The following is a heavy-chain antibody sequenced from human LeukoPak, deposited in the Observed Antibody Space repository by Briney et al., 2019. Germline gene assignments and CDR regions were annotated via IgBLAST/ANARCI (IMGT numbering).Heavy chain of an antibody. CDR2: IIPIFGTA. Sequence: GSSVKVSCKASGGTFSSYAISWVRQAPRQGLEWMGGIIPIFGTANYAQKFQGRVTITTDESTSTAYMELSSLRSEDTAVYYCARARAVAGNGDFDYWGQGTLVTVSS. CDR3: ARARAVAGNGDFDY. D-gene: IGHD6-19*01. CDR1: GGTFSSYA. J-gene: IGHJ4*02. V-gene: IGHV1-69*05.